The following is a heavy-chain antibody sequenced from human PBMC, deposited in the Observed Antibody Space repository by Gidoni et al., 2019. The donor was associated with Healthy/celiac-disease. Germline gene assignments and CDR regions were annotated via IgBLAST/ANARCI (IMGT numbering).Heavy chain of an antibody. V-gene: IGHV4-61*02. CDR2: IYTSGST. CDR1: GGSIRSGSYY. D-gene: IGHD6-13*01. J-gene: IGHJ5*02. CDR3: AGGRWGSSSWYNWFDP. Sequence: QVQLQESGPGLVKPSQTLSLPCTVSGGSIRSGSYYWSWIRQPAGKGLEWIGRIYTSGSTNYNPSLKSRVTISVDTSKNQFSLKLSSVTAADTAVYYCAGGRWGSSSWYNWFDPWGQGTLVTVSS.